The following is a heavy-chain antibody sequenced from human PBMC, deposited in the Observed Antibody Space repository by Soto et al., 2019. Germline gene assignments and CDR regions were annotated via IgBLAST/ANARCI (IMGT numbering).Heavy chain of an antibody. Sequence: GGSLRLSCAASGFTFDDYAMHWVRQAPGKGLEWVSGISWNSGSIGYADSVKGRFTISRDNAKNSLYLQMNSLRAEDTALYYCAKAPYSGWYWYYFDYWGQGTLVTVSS. CDR1: GFTFDDYA. V-gene: IGHV3-9*01. J-gene: IGHJ4*02. CDR3: AKAPYSGWYWYYFDY. CDR2: ISWNSGSI. D-gene: IGHD6-19*01.